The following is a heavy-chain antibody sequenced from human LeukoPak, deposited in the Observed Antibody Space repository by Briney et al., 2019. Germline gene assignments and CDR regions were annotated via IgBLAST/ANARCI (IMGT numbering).Heavy chain of an antibody. CDR3: ARSSIVVVIIPFDY. V-gene: IGHV1-3*01. CDR1: GYTFTSYA. Sequence: ASVKVSCKASGYTFTSYAMHWVRQAPGQRLEWMGWINAGNGNTKYSQKFQGRVTITRDTSASTAYMELSSLRSEDTAVYYCARSSIVVVIIPFDYWGQGTLVTVSS. CDR2: INAGNGNT. J-gene: IGHJ4*02. D-gene: IGHD3-22*01.